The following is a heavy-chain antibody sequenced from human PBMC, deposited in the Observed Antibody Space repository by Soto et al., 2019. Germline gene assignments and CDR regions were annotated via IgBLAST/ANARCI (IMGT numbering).Heavy chain of an antibody. CDR1: GASISRYY. CDR2: AYYSGDT. CDR3: ARDRSTYGGGGTGEVKENWFDP. Sequence: SETLSLTCSVSGASISRYYWSWIRQSPGKGLEWIGYAYYSGDTGYNPSLKSRVNMAIDTSKNQVSLKLTSVTAADTAVYYCARDRSTYGGGGTGEVKENWFDPWGQGARLTVS. J-gene: IGHJ5*02. D-gene: IGHD2-8*01. V-gene: IGHV4-59*01.